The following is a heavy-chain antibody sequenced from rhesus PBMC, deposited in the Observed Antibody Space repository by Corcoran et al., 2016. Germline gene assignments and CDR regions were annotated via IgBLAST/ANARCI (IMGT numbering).Heavy chain of an antibody. CDR2: VSSGVTR. Sequence: QVQLQESGPGLVKASETLSLTCAVSGYSISSAYYWGWLRQPPGTGLEWLGHVSSGVTRFLNPSLKSRVTISKDTSTNQVSLRLSSVTAADTAVYYCARERRGYQNGYYFDYWGQGVLVTVSS. J-gene: IGHJ4*01. D-gene: IGHD5-42*01. CDR1: GYSISSAYY. V-gene: IGHV4-99*02. CDR3: ARERRGYQNGYYFDY.